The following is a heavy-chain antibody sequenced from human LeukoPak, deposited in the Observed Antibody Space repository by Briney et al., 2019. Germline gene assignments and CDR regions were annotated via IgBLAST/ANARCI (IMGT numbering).Heavy chain of an antibody. CDR1: GFTFSNYA. J-gene: IGHJ4*02. CDR2: ITGGGGI. CDR3: AKWGDYDVLTGYYVSDY. D-gene: IGHD3-9*01. V-gene: IGHV3-23*01. Sequence: PGGSLRLSCAASGFTFSNYAMSWVRQAPGKGLEWVSAITGGGGIYYADSMKSRFTISRDNSKNTLYLQTNSLRAEDTAVYYCAKWGDYDVLTGYYVSDYWGQGTLVTVSS.